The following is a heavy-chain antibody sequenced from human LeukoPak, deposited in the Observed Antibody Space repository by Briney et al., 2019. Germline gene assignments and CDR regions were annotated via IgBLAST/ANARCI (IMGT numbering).Heavy chain of an antibody. CDR3: ARAALSPLGMDV. D-gene: IGHD3-3*02. Sequence: SETLSLTCTVAGGSTSSGGYYWSWIRQHPGKGLEWIGYIYYSGSTYYNPSLKSRVTISVDTSKNQFSLKLSSATAADTAVYYCARAALSPLGMDVWGQGTTVTVSS. CDR2: IYYSGST. V-gene: IGHV4-31*03. J-gene: IGHJ6*02. CDR1: GGSTSSGGYY.